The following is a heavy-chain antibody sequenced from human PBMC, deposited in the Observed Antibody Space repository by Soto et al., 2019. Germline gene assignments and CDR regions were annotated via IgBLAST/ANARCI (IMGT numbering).Heavy chain of an antibody. CDR1: GFTFSNYA. J-gene: IGHJ3*01. V-gene: IGHV3-30*01. D-gene: IGHD2-15*01. CDR3: AREWWSQVVSGFDV. Sequence: QVQLVESGGGVVQPGRSLRLACAASGFTFSNYAMLWVRQAPGTGLEWVALITNGGIEVYADSVRGRFTISRDNSKNTLYLQMNNLRREDAAVYFCAREWWSQVVSGFDVWGQGTMVSVSS. CDR2: ITNGGIE.